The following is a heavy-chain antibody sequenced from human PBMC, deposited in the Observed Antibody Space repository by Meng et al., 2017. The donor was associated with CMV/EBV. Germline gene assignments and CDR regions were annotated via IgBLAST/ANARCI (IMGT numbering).Heavy chain of an antibody. V-gene: IGHV2-5*02. CDR1: GFSLSTSGVG. CDR3: AHKGRRMAAAGINWFDP. Sequence: QIPLKESGPTLVKPTQTLPLTCTFSGFSLSTSGVGVGWFRQPPGKALEWLALIYWDDDKRYSPSLKSRLTITKDTSKNQVVLTMTNMDPVDTATYYCAHKGRRMAAAGINWFDPWGQGTLVTVSS. D-gene: IGHD6-13*01. CDR2: IYWDDDK. J-gene: IGHJ5*02.